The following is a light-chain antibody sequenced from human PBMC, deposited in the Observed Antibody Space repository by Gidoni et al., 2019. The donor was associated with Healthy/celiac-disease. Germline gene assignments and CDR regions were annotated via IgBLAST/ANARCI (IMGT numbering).Light chain of an antibody. CDR1: QSVSSSY. Sequence: EIVLTQSPGTLSLSPGERATLSCRASQSVSSSYLAWYQQKPGQAPRLLIYGASSRAPGIPDRFSGSGSGTDFTLTISRLEPEDFAVYYCQQYGSSQVTFGQGTRLEIK. CDR2: GAS. J-gene: IGKJ5*01. V-gene: IGKV3-20*01. CDR3: QQYGSSQVT.